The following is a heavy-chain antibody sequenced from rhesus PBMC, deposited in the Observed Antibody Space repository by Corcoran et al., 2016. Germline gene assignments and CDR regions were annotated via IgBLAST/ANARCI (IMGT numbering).Heavy chain of an antibody. Sequence: QVQLQESGPGLVKPSETLSLTCAVSGGSITSGYYYWSWIRQPPGKGLEWIGYITYRRSTSYNPSLQSRVTISRDTSKNQFSLKLSSVTAADTAVYYCAREIGSSYKNWYFDLWGPGTPITISS. D-gene: IGHD4-29*01. CDR2: ITYRRST. CDR3: AREIGSSYKNWYFDL. V-gene: IGHV4-122*02. CDR1: GGSITSGYYY. J-gene: IGHJ2*01.